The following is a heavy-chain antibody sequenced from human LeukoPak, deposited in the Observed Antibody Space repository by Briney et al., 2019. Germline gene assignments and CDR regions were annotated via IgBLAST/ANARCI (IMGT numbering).Heavy chain of an antibody. Sequence: SETLSLTCAVSSASITSCHWGRRSQSAGKGREGIGRLYTTGTTNYNRSLKSRAIMSGDSSKNQLSLTLTSVTAADTAVYYCVRDGANWEEPNDAFDTWGQGTLVTVSS. CDR2: LYTTGTT. J-gene: IGHJ3*02. CDR3: VRDGANWEEPNDAFDT. D-gene: IGHD1-26*01. V-gene: IGHV4-4*07. CDR1: SASITSCH.